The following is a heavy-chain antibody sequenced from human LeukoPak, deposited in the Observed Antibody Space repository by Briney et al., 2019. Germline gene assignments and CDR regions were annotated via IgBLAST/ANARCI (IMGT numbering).Heavy chain of an antibody. D-gene: IGHD6-13*01. CDR1: GYTFTSYD. V-gene: IGHV1-8*01. J-gene: IGHJ6*03. Sequence: GASVKVSCKASGYTFTSYDINWVRQATGQGLEWMGWMNPNSGNTGYAQEFQGRVTMTRNTSISTAYMELSSLRSEDTAVYYCARAPVEDSSSWYWRVYYYYMDVWGRGTTVTISS. CDR3: ARAPVEDSSSWYWRVYYYYMDV. CDR2: MNPNSGNT.